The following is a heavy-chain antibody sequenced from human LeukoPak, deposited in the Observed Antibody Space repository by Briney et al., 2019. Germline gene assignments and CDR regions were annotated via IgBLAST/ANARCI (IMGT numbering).Heavy chain of an antibody. Sequence: ASVKVSCKASGYTFTSYYMHWVRQAPGQGLEWMGIINPSGGSTSYAQKFQGRVTMTRDTSINTAYLELNSLTSEDTAVYYCARDGSSLWGLGYWGQGTLVTVSS. CDR1: GYTFTSYY. CDR3: ARDGSSLWGLGY. CDR2: INPSGGST. J-gene: IGHJ4*02. V-gene: IGHV1-46*01. D-gene: IGHD6-19*01.